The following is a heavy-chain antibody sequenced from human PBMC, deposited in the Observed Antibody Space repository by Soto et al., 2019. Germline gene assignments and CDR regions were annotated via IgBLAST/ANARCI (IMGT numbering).Heavy chain of an antibody. D-gene: IGHD6-6*01. Sequence: NPSETLSLTCAVSGGSISSGGYSWSWIRQPPGKGLEWIGYIYHSGSTYYNPSLKSRVTISVDRSKNQFSLKLSSVTAADTAVYYCARWRSSIAARYFDYWGQGTLVTVSS. V-gene: IGHV4-30-2*01. CDR3: ARWRSSIAARYFDY. J-gene: IGHJ4*02. CDR2: IYHSGST. CDR1: GGSISSGGYS.